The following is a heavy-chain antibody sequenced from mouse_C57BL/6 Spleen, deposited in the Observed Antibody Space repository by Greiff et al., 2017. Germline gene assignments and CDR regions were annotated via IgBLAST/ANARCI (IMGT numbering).Heavy chain of an antibody. CDR2: INPNNGGT. V-gene: IGHV1-18*01. CDR1: GYTFTDYN. D-gene: IGHD1-1*01. J-gene: IGHJ4*01. CDR3: SRGIYYYGSSYHYYAMDY. Sequence: VQLQQSGPELVKPGASVKIPCKASGYTFTDYNMDWVKQSHGKSLEWIGDINPNNGGTIYNQKFKGKATLTVDKSSSTAYMELRSLTSEDTAVYYCSRGIYYYGSSYHYYAMDYWGQGTSVTVSS.